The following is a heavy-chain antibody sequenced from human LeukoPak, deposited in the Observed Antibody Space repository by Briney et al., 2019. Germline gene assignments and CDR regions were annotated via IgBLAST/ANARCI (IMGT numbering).Heavy chain of an antibody. CDR3: ARAWASYYYGSGTFDY. J-gene: IGHJ4*02. CDR2: IYYSGST. V-gene: IGHV4-31*03. Sequence: SETLSLTCTVSGGSINSGGYYWSWIRQHPGKGLEWIGYIYYSGSTYYNPSLKSRVTISVDTSKNQFSLKLSSVTAADTAVYYCARAWASYYYGSGTFDYWGQGTLVTVSS. CDR1: GGSINSGGYY. D-gene: IGHD3-10*01.